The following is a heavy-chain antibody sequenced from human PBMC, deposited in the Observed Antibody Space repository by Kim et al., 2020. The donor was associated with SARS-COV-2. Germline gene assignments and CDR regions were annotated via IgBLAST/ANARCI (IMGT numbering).Heavy chain of an antibody. J-gene: IGHJ4*02. V-gene: IGHV3-23*01. CDR2: ISGSGGST. D-gene: IGHD6-25*01. CDR1: GFTFSSYA. Sequence: GGSLRLSCAASGFTFSSYAMSWVRQAPGKGLEWVSGISGSGGSTYYADSVKGRFTISRDNSKNTLYLQMNSLRAVDTAVYYCANNPVSSGPPPGYWGQGTLVTVSS. CDR3: ANNPVSSGPPPGY.